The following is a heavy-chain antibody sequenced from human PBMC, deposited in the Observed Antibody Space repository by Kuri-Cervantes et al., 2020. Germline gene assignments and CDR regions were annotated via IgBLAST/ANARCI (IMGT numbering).Heavy chain of an antibody. CDR3: ARGQVGAGGFDY. V-gene: IGHV1-2*02. J-gene: IGHJ4*02. CDR1: GYTFTGYY. CDR2: INPNSGGT. Sequence: ASVKVSCKASGYTFTGYYMHWVRQAPGQGLEWMGWINPNSGGTTYAQKFQGRVTMTRDTSISTAYMELSRLRSDDTAVYYCARGQVGAGGFDYWGQGTLVTVSS. D-gene: IGHD1-26*01.